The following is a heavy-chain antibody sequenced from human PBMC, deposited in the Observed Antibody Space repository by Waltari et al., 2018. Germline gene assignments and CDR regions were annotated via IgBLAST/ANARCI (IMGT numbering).Heavy chain of an antibody. J-gene: IGHJ4*02. Sequence: VQLVESGGGLVKSGGSLRLSCEASGFLFSRYNMNWVRQAPGKGLEWVSSITRDGCSIYYADSVKGRFTVSRDNAKNSLYVQMNNLGAEDTAVYYCAREYYYDGSTYDQWGQGTLVTVSS. CDR3: AREYYYDGSTYDQ. CDR2: ITRDGCSI. V-gene: IGHV3-21*01. CDR1: GFLFSRYN. D-gene: IGHD3-22*01.